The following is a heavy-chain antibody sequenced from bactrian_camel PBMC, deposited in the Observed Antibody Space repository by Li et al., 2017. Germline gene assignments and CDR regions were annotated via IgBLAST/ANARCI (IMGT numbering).Heavy chain of an antibody. CDR1: GFTFSAYV. CDR3: VSNLVSGNSDEY. Sequence: VQLVESGGGLVQPGGSLRLSCAASGFTFSAYVMSWVRQAPGKGLEWVSGINSGGSSTVFEDSVKGRFTVSRDNAKNTVYLQLDNLKTEDTAMYYCVSNLVSGNSDEYWGQGTQVTVS. J-gene: IGHJ4*01. CDR2: INSGGSST. V-gene: IGHV3S40*01. D-gene: IGHD6*01.